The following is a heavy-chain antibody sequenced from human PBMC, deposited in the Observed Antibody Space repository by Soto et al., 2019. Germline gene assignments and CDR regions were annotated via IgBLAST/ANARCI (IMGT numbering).Heavy chain of an antibody. V-gene: IGHV3-30-3*01. J-gene: IGHJ3*02. D-gene: IGHD6-13*01. Sequence: QVQLVESGGGVVQPGRPLRLSCAASGFTFSSYAMHWVRQAPGKGLEWVAVISYDGSNKYYADSVKGRFTISRDNSKNTLYLQMNSLRAEDTAVYYCARDWSSSWSDAFDIWGQGTMVTVSS. CDR2: ISYDGSNK. CDR3: ARDWSSSWSDAFDI. CDR1: GFTFSSYA.